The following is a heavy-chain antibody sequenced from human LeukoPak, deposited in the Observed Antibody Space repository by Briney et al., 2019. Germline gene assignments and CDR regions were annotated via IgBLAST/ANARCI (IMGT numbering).Heavy chain of an antibody. CDR2: ISGGGDTI. CDR1: GFTFRRYE. V-gene: IGHV3-48*03. CDR3: ARAPLVLQYRWWFDP. J-gene: IGHJ5*02. D-gene: IGHD5-24*01. Sequence: GGSLRLSCAASGFTFRRYEMNLVRQAPGKGLEWISYISGGGDTIYYADSVKGRFTISRDNAKNSLYLQMNSLRAEDTAVYHRARAPLVLQYRWWFDPWGQGTLVIVSS.